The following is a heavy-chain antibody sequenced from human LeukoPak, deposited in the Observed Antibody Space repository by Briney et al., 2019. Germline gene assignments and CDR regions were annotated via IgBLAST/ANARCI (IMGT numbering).Heavy chain of an antibody. J-gene: IGHJ3*02. V-gene: IGHV1-2*02. CDR2: INPNSGGT. CDR3: ARYITMVRGGPDAFDI. Sequence: ASVKVSCKASGYTFTGYYMHWVRQAPGQGLEWMGWINPNSGGTNYAQKFQGRVTMTRDTSISTAYMELSSLRSEDTAVYYCARYITMVRGGPDAFDIWGQGTMVTVSS. CDR1: GYTFTGYY. D-gene: IGHD3-10*01.